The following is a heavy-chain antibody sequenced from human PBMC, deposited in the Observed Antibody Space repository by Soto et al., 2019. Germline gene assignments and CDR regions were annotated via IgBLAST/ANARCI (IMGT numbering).Heavy chain of an antibody. CDR2: IGSDGRRD. CDR3: ARDDDYGDKGLDY. D-gene: IGHD4-17*01. CDR1: GFTFGRHG. V-gene: IGHV3-33*01. J-gene: IGHJ4*02. Sequence: QVQLVESGGGVVQPGGSLRLSCAASGFTFGRHGMHWVRQAPGKGLEWVAVIGSDGRRDSYADSVKGRFTISRDNGQNTLYLQMNSLSAEDTAVYYCARDDDYGDKGLDYWGQGTLVTVSS.